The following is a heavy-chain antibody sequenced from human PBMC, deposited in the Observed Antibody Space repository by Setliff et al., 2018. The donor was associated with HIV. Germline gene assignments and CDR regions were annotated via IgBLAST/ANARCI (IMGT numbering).Heavy chain of an antibody. J-gene: IGHJ4*02. V-gene: IGHV4-38-2*02. CDR1: GLFIRNGYH. D-gene: IGHD1-1*01. Sequence: NPSETLSLTCSVSGLFIRNGYHWGWIRQPPGKGLEWIGTIYHTGNTFYNTSLRSRVTISVDTSKNQFSLKLSSVTAEDTAVYYCAKVATWTGTTYYFESWGQGTLVTVSS. CDR2: IYHTGNT. CDR3: AKVATWTGTTYYFES.